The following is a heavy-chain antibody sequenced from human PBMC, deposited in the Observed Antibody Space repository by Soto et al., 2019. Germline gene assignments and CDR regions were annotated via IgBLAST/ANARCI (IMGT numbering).Heavy chain of an antibody. V-gene: IGHV4-30-4*01. CDR3: ARDGAYCSGGSCYVRWFYP. D-gene: IGHD2-15*01. J-gene: IGHJ5*02. Sequence: TPSLTCTVSVDSISSCYYYWSWIRQPPGKGLEWIGYIYYSGSTYYNPSLKSRVTISVDTSKNQFSLKLSSVTAADTAVYYCARDGAYCSGGSCYVRWFYPWGQETLLTVSS. CDR2: IYYSGST. CDR1: VDSISSCYYY.